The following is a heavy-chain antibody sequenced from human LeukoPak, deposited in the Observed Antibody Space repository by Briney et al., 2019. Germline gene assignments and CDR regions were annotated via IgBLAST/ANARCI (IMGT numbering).Heavy chain of an antibody. J-gene: IGHJ4*02. CDR3: ARGFVQTGYSSSSYVH. Sequence: GGSLRLSCAASGFTFSSYWMSWVRQAPGKGLEWVANIKQDGSEKYYVDSVKGRFTISRDNSKNTLYLQMNSLRVEDTALYYCARGFVQTGYSSSSYVHWGQGTLVTVSS. V-gene: IGHV3-7*01. D-gene: IGHD6-13*01. CDR2: IKQDGSEK. CDR1: GFTFSSYW.